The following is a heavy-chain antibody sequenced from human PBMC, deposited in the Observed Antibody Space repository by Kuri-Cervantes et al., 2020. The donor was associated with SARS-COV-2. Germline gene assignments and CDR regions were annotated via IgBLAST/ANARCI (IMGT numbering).Heavy chain of an antibody. V-gene: IGHV4-34*01. Sequence: GSLRLSCAASGFTFSSYSMNWVRQPPGKGLEWIGEINHSGSTNYNPSLKRRVTVSVDTSKNQFSLKLSSVTAADTAVYYCARGQQQWLRKGWFDPWGQGILVVVSS. CDR2: INHSGST. J-gene: IGHJ5*02. CDR3: ARGQQQWLRKGWFDP. CDR1: GFTFSSYS. D-gene: IGHD6-19*01.